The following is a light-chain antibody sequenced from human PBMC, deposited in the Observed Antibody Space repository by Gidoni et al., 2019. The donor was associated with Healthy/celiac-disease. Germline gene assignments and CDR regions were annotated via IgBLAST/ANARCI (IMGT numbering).Light chain of an antibody. J-gene: IGKJ5*01. V-gene: IGKV3-20*01. CDR1: QSGSSTY. CDR2: GAS. CDR3: QKYGSSPPIT. Sequence: EYVLTQSPGTLSLSPGERATLSCRASQSGSSTYLAGYQQKPGQAPRLLIYGASSRATGIPDRFSGSGSGTDFTITISRMEHEEFAVYYCQKYGSSPPITFGQGTRLEIK.